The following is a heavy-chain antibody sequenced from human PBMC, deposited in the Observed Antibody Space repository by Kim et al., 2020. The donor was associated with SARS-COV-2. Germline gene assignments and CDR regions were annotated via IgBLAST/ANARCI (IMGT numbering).Heavy chain of an antibody. CDR1: GFIFETCS. CDR3: ARDGTDSSGVHFWFDS. Sequence: GGSLRLSCAASGFIFETCSMNWVRQAPGKGLEWISYITGSGVTMYADSVRGRFTISRDNAKNSVFLDMNSLRDEDTAVYYCARDGTDSSGVHFWFDSWG. J-gene: IGHJ5*01. V-gene: IGHV3-48*02. CDR2: ITGSGVTM. D-gene: IGHD3-22*01.